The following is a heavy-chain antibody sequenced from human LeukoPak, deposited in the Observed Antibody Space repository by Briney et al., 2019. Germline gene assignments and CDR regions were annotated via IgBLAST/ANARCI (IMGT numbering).Heavy chain of an antibody. J-gene: IGHJ6*03. CDR3: AKIAARYYYYYYMDV. CDR2: ISWNSGSI. Sequence: PGGSLRLSCAASGFTFDDYAMHWVRQAPGKGLEWVSGISWNSGSIGYADSVKGRFTISRDNAKNSLYLQMNSLRAEDMALYYCAKIAARYYYYYYMDVGGKGTTVTVSS. D-gene: IGHD6-6*01. V-gene: IGHV3-9*03. CDR1: GFTFDDYA.